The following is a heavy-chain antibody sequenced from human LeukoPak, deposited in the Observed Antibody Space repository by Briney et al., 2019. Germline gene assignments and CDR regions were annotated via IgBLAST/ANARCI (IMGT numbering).Heavy chain of an antibody. V-gene: IGHV3-23*01. CDR3: AKDRSTICMVSGSRGFDY. CDR1: GFTFSIYA. J-gene: IGHJ4*02. Sequence: GGSMRLSCAASGFTFSIYAMSWVRQAPGKVLQWVSAITGSSGSTYYADSVKGRFTISRDNSKNTLYLQMNSVRAEDTAVYYCAKDRSTICMVSGSRGFDYWGQGTLVTVSS. CDR2: ITGSSGST. D-gene: IGHD3-10*01.